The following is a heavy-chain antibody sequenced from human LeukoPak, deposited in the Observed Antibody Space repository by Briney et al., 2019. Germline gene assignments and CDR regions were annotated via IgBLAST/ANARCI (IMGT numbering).Heavy chain of an antibody. CDR2: IYSGGST. J-gene: IGHJ3*02. V-gene: IGHV3-66*01. CDR1: GFTGSSNY. D-gene: IGHD3-3*01. CDR3: ARDEVSHRPGFQYDFWSGPRGGAFDI. Sequence: GGSLRLSRAASGFTGSSNYMSWGRQAPGEGLGRVSVIYSGGSTYYANSVKGRFTISRDNSKNTLYLQMNSLRAEDTAVYYCARDEVSHRPGFQYDFWSGPRGGAFDIWGQGTMVTVSS.